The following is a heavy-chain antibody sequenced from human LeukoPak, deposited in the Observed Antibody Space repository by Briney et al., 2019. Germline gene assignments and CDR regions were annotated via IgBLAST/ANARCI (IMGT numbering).Heavy chain of an antibody. Sequence: GASVKVSCKASGYPFTTYGINWVRQAPGQGLEWMGWINTYNGNTNYAQKLQGRVTMATDTSTSTAYMELRSLRSDDTAVYYCARVYDSSGYYPDAFDIWGQGTMVTVSS. J-gene: IGHJ3*02. V-gene: IGHV1-18*01. CDR3: ARVYDSSGYYPDAFDI. CDR1: GYPFTTYG. CDR2: INTYNGNT. D-gene: IGHD3-22*01.